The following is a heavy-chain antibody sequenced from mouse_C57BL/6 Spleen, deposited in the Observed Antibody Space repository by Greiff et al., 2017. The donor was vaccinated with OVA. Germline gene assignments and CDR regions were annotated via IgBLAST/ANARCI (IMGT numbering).Heavy chain of an antibody. CDR1: GYTFTSYW. D-gene: IGHD2-4*01. CDR3: ARGDYDRGDY. Sequence: QVQLQQPGAELVRPGSSVKLSCKASGYTFTSYWMHWVKQRPIQGLEWIGNIDPSDSETHYNQKFKDKATLTVDKSSSTAYMQLSSLTSEDSAVYYCARGDYDRGDYWGQGTTLTVSS. J-gene: IGHJ2*01. CDR2: IDPSDSET. V-gene: IGHV1-52*01.